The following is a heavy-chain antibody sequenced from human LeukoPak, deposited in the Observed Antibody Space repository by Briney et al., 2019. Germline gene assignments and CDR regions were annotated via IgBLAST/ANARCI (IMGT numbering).Heavy chain of an antibody. CDR2: ISAYNGNT. V-gene: IGHV1-18*01. Sequence: GSVKVSCKASGYTFTSYGISWVRQAPGQGLEWMGWISAYNGNTNYAQKLQGRVTMTTDTSTSTAYMELRSLRSDDTAVYYCARSGDGDYADCGMDVWGQGTTVTVSS. CDR1: GYTFTSYG. CDR3: ARSGDGDYADCGMDV. D-gene: IGHD4-17*01. J-gene: IGHJ6*02.